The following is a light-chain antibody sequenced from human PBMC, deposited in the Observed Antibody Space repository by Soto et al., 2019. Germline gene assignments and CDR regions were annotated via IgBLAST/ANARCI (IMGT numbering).Light chain of an antibody. J-gene: IGKJ1*01. CDR2: DAS. CDR1: QSVSSY. Sequence: PGERAALSCRASQSVSSYLAWYQQKPGQAPRLLIYDASNRATGIPARFSGSGSGTDFTLTIRSLQPDDFATYCCQHYGGMWTFGQGTKVDIK. V-gene: IGKV3-11*01. CDR3: QHYGGMWT.